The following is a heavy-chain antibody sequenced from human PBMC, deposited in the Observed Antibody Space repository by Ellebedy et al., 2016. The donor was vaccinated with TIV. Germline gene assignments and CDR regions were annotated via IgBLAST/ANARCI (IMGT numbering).Heavy chain of an antibody. Sequence: PGGSLRLSCAASGFRFRDYWMSWVRQAPGKGPEWVANINQIGSAENFLDSVRGRFTISRDNSKNTLYLQMNNLRDDDRAIYYCARANWARGVHENGMNVWGQGTTVTVSS. J-gene: IGHJ6*01. CDR1: GFRFRDYW. D-gene: IGHD7-27*01. CDR2: INQIGSAE. V-gene: IGHV3-7*03. CDR3: ARANWARGVHENGMNV.